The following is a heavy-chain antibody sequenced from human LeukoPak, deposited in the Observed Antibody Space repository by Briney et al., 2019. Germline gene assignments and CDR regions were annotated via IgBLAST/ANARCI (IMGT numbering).Heavy chain of an antibody. CDR2: IYYSGST. D-gene: IGHD2-15*01. J-gene: IGHJ4*02. CDR1: GGSISGSSYS. Sequence: PSETLSLTCTVSGGSISGSSYSWGWIRQPPGKGLEWIGSIYYSGSTYYNPFLKSRVTTSVDTSKNQFSLRLSSVTAADTAVYYCTRMEGGTMDFWGQGTLVTVSS. V-gene: IGHV4-39*01. CDR3: TRMEGGTMDF.